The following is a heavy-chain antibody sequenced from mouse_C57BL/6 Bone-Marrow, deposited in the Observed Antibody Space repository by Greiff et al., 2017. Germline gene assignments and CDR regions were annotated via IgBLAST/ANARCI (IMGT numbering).Heavy chain of an antibody. CDR1: GFTFSSYG. D-gene: IGHD5-5*01. J-gene: IGHJ2*01. V-gene: IGHV5-6*01. Sequence: EVMLVESGGDLVKPGGSLKLSCAASGFTFSSYGMSWVRQTPDKRLEWVATISSGGSYTYYPDSMKGRFPISRDHAKNTLYLQMRSLKSEDAAMDYCARPLPPGTYCDYGGQGTTLTVSA. CDR2: ISSGGSYT. CDR3: ARPLPPGTYCDY.